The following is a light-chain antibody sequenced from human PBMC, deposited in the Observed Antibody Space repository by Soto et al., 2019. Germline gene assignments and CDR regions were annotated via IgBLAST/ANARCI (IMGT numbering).Light chain of an antibody. Sequence: QSALTQPASVSGSPGQSITVSCTGTSSDVGSYNLVSWYQQHPGKAPKLMIYEVSQRPSGVSNRFSGSKSGNTASLTISGLQAEDEADYYCSSDVRSDTDVFGPGTKLTVL. J-gene: IGLJ1*01. CDR2: EVS. V-gene: IGLV2-23*02. CDR1: SSDVGSYNL. CDR3: SSDVRSDTDV.